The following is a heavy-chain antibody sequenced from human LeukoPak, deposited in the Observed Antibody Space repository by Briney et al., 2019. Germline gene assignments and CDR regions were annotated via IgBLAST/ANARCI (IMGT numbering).Heavy chain of an antibody. CDR1: GFTFSSYS. D-gene: IGHD3-22*01. CDR2: ITSSSNTI. J-gene: IGHJ4*02. V-gene: IGHV3-48*01. CDR3: ARDGASNYYDSSGPYPGYFDY. Sequence: AGGSLRLSCAASGFTFSSYSMNWVRQAPGKGLEWVSYITSSSNTIYYADSVKGRFTISRDNSKNTLYLQMNSLRAEDTAVYYCARDGASNYYDSSGPYPGYFDYWGQGTLVTVSS.